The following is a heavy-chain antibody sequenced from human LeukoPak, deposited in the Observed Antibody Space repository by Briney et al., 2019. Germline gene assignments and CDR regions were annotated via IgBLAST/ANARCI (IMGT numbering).Heavy chain of an antibody. CDR1: GYTFTSYY. CDR2: TNPSGGST. CDR3: ARGTVVVVVAASEYFQH. J-gene: IGHJ1*01. D-gene: IGHD2-15*01. V-gene: IGHV1-46*01. Sequence: GASVKVSCKASGYTFTSYYMHWVRQAPGQGLEWMGTTNPSGGSTSYAQKFQGGVTMTRDTSTSTVYMELSSLRSEDTAVYYCARGTVVVVVAASEYFQHWGQGTLVTVSS.